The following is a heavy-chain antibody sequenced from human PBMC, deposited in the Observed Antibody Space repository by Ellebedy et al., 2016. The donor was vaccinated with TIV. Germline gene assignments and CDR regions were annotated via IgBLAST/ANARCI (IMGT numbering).Heavy chain of an antibody. CDR3: ARDGFLVGATHYYYYGMDV. Sequence: SETLSLTCTVSGGSISSSSYYWGWIRQPPGTGLEWIGSIYYSGSTYYNPSLKSRVTISVDTSKNQFSLKLSSVTAADTAVYYCARDGFLVGATHYYYYGMDVWGQGTTVTVSS. D-gene: IGHD1-26*01. V-gene: IGHV4-39*02. J-gene: IGHJ6*02. CDR1: GGSISSSSYY. CDR2: IYYSGST.